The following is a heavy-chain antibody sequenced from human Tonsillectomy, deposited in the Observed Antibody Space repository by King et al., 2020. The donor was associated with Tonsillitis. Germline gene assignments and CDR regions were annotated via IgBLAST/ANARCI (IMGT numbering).Heavy chain of an antibody. CDR1: DGSISSRNYC. CDR2: IYYSGTT. D-gene: IGHD6-19*01. Sequence: QLQLQESGPGLVKPSETLSLTCLVSDGSISSRNYCWAWIRQSPGKGLEWIGSIYYSGTTYYNPSLESRVTISVDTSRHQFSLKLSSVTAADTAVYFCARHSSGWYALEYWGQGILVTVSS. CDR3: ARHSSGWYALEY. J-gene: IGHJ4*02. V-gene: IGHV4-39*01.